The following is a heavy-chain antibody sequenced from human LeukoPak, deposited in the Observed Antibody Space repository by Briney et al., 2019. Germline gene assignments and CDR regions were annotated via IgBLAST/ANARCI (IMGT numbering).Heavy chain of an antibody. V-gene: IGHV4-4*07. J-gene: IGHJ6*03. CDR1: GGSISGYY. CDR3: ARLNSGYDFWSGSLYYYMDV. Sequence: SETLSLTCTVSGGSISGYYWSWIRQPAGKGLEWIGRIVASGSTNYSPSLKSRVTMSVDTSKSQFSLKLSSVTAADTAVYYCARLNSGYDFWSGSLYYYMDVWGKGTTVTVSS. CDR2: IVASGST. D-gene: IGHD3-3*01.